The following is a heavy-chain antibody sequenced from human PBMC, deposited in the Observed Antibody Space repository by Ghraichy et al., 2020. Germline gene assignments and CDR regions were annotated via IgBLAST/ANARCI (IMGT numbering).Heavy chain of an antibody. CDR1: GFAFSTYA. V-gene: IGHV3-23*01. J-gene: IGHJ4*02. CDR2: ISGADKT. D-gene: IGHD3-3*01. Sequence: GESLNISCAASGFAFSTYAMSWVRQAPGKGLEWVSGISGADKTYYADSVKGRFTISRDISKNTLYLQMNRLTAGDTAVYYCAKTGKMAGSYDLWSGHYADYWGQGILVTVSS. CDR3: AKTGKMAGSYDLWSGHYADY.